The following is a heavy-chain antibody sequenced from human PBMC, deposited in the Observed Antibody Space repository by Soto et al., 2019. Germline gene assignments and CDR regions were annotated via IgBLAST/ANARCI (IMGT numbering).Heavy chain of an antibody. CDR1: GFTFSTFW. CDR2: INSDGSST. V-gene: IGHV3-74*01. J-gene: IGHJ4*02. Sequence: EVQLVESGGGLVQAGGSLRLSCEASGFTFSTFWMHWVRQAPGKGLVWVSRINSDGSSTNYADSVKGRVTISRDNAKNMLYLQMNSLRAEDTAVYCCARDFEYWGQGTLVTVSS. CDR3: ARDFEY.